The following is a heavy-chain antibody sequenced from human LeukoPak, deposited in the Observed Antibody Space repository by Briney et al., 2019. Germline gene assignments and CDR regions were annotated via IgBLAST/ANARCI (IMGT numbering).Heavy chain of an antibody. CDR1: GGSISNYY. Sequence: SETLSLTCTVSGGSISNYYWSWIRQPAGKGLEWIGRIFASGSTLDNPSLKSRVTMAVDTSKNQFFLILSSVTAADTAVYYCARDPGHYGMDVWGQGTTVTV. CDR2: IFASGST. J-gene: IGHJ6*02. CDR3: ARDPGHYGMDV. V-gene: IGHV4-4*07.